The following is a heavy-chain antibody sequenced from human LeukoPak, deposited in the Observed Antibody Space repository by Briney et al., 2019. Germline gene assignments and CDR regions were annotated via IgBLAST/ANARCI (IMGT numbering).Heavy chain of an antibody. CDR3: ARLSGMVRGPEAIYYFDY. D-gene: IGHD3-10*01. J-gene: IGHJ4*02. CDR1: GFTFNSYS. CDR2: ISSSSRFI. V-gene: IGHV3-21*01. Sequence: GGSLRLSCAASGFTFNSYSMNWFRQAPGKGLEWVSSISSSSRFIYYADSVKGRFTISRDNAKNSLYLQVTSLRAADTAVYYCARLSGMVRGPEAIYYFDYWGQGTLVTVSS.